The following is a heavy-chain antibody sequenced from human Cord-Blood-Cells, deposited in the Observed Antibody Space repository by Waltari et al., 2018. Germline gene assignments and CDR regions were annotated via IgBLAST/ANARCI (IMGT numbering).Heavy chain of an antibody. J-gene: IGHJ4*02. CDR3: AHRKLERRRDYLDY. CDR1: GFSLSTSGVG. CDR2: IYWDDDK. V-gene: IGHV2-5*02. Sequence: QITLKESGPTLVKPTQTLTLTCTFSGFSLSTSGVGVGWIRQPPGKALEWLALIYWDDDKRYSPSLKGRLTITKDTAKNQVVLTRTNMDPVDTATYYGAHRKLERRRDYLDYWGQGTLVTVSS. D-gene: IGHD1-1*01.